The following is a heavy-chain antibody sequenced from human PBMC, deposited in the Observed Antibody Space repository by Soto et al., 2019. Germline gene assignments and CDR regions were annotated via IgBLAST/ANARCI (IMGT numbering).Heavy chain of an antibody. D-gene: IGHD3-10*01. CDR1: GYSFTSYW. CDR2: IYPGDSDT. V-gene: IGHV5-51*01. J-gene: IGHJ6*02. Sequence: PGESLKISCKGSGYSFTSYWIGWVRQVPGKGLEWMGIIYPGDSDTRYSPSFQGQVTISADKSISTAYLQWSSLKASDTAMYYCARSDYYGSGSYFGMDVWGQGTTVTVSS. CDR3: ARSDYYGSGSYFGMDV.